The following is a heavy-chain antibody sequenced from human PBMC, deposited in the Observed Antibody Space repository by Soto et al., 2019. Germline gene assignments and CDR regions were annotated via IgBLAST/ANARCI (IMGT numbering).Heavy chain of an antibody. V-gene: IGHV4-31*03. J-gene: IGHJ3*02. CDR2: IYYSGST. D-gene: IGHD3-16*02. CDR1: GGSISSGGYY. Sequence: SETLSLTCTVSGGSISSGGYYWSWIRQHPGKGLEWIGYIYYSGSTYYNPSLKSRVTISVDTSKNQFSLKLSSVTAADTAVYYCARVEERGSYRQSAFDIWGQGTMVTVSS. CDR3: ARVEERGSYRQSAFDI.